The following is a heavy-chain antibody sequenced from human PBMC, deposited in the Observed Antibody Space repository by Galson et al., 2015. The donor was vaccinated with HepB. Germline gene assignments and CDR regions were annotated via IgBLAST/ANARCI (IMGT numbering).Heavy chain of an antibody. V-gene: IGHV3-23*01. CDR1: GFTFSSYA. J-gene: IGHJ6*02. D-gene: IGHD3-10*01. CDR2: ISGSGGST. CDR3: AKSCLQLWTHYYYGMDV. Sequence: SLRLSCAASGFTFSSYAMSWVRQAPGKGLEWVSAISGSGGSTYYADSVKGRFTISRDNSKNTLYLQMNSLRAEDTAVYYCAKSCLQLWTHYYYGMDVWGQVTTVTVSS.